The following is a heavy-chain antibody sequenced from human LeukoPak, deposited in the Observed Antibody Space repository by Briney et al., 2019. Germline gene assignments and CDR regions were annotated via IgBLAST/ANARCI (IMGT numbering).Heavy chain of an antibody. Sequence: GASVKVSCKASGGTFSSYAISWVRQAPGQGLEWMGGIIPIFGTANYAQKFQGRVTNTADKSTSTAYMELSSLRSEDTAVYYCARARYSSSAYYFDYWGQGTLVTVSS. V-gene: IGHV1-69*06. CDR2: IIPIFGTA. J-gene: IGHJ4*02. D-gene: IGHD6-6*01. CDR3: ARARYSSSAYYFDY. CDR1: GGTFSSYA.